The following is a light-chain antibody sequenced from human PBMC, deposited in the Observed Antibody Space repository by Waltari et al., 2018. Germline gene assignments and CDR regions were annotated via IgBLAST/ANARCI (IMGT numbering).Light chain of an antibody. Sequence: EIVLTQSPGTLSLSPGERATPSCRASQSVSSSYLAWYQQKPGQAPRLLIYGASSRATGIPDRFSGSGSGTDFTLTISRLEPEDFAVYYCQQYGSSLLFGPGTKVDIK. V-gene: IGKV3-20*01. CDR1: QSVSSSY. CDR3: QQYGSSLL. J-gene: IGKJ3*01. CDR2: GAS.